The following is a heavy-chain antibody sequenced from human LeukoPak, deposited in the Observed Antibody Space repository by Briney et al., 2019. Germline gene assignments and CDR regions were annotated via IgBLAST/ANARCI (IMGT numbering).Heavy chain of an antibody. D-gene: IGHD1-1*01. CDR3: VSNRYNWNDGHFDY. J-gene: IGHJ4*02. Sequence: GASVNVSCKASGYTFTSYAMNWVRQAPGQGLEWMGWINTNTGNPTYAQGFTGRFVFSLDTSVSTAYLQISSLKAEDTAVYYCVSNRYNWNDGHFDYWGQGTLVTVSS. CDR2: INTNTGNP. V-gene: IGHV7-4-1*02. CDR1: GYTFTSYA.